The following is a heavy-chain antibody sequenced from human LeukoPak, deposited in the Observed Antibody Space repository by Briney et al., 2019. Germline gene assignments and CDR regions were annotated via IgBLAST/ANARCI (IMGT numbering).Heavy chain of an antibody. Sequence: SETLSLTCTVSGGSISSSSYYWGWIRQPPGEGLEWIGSIYYSGSTYCNPSLKSRVTISVDTSKNQFSLKLSSVTAADTAVYYCARHGIAAAAIVSAPDYWGQGTLVTVSS. J-gene: IGHJ4*02. D-gene: IGHD6-13*01. CDR3: ARHGIAAAAIVSAPDY. CDR1: GGSISSSSYY. CDR2: IYYSGST. V-gene: IGHV4-39*01.